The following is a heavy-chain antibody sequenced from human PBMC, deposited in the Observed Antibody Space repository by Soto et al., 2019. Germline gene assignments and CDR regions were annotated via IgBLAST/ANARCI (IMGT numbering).Heavy chain of an antibody. V-gene: IGHV1-69*13. D-gene: IGHD3-22*01. J-gene: IGHJ4*02. CDR2: IIPVFGSA. CDR1: GGTFSNYV. CDR3: ATPYYHDSSGSDVEYYFDY. Sequence: SVKVSCKASGGTFSNYVINWVRQAPGQGLEWVGEIIPVFGSAKYAQKFQGRVTINADASTSTAYMELSGLRSDDTAVYYCATPYYHDSSGSDVEYYFDYWGQGTQVTVSS.